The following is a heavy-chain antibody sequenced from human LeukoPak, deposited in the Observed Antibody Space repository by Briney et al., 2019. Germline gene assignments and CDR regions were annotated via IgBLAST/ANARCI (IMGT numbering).Heavy chain of an antibody. J-gene: IGHJ4*02. CDR3: AKESGKFDY. CDR1: GLPIADFA. CDR2: ISGDGVST. V-gene: IGHV3-43*02. Sequence: QPGRSLRLSCVASGLPIADFAMHWVRQAPGKGLEWVSLISGDGVSTFYADSVKGRFSISRDNSKNSLYLEMNSLRTEDAAMYYCAKESGKFDYWGQGTLVAVSS.